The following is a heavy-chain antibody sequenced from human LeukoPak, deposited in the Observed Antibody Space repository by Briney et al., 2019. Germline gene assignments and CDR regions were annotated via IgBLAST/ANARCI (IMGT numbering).Heavy chain of an antibody. CDR1: GGTFSSYA. Sequence: SVKVSCKASGGTFSSYAISWVRQAPGQGLEWMGGIIPIFGTANYAQKFQGRVTITADESTSTAYMELSSLRSEDTAVYYCARVYDFWSGYSPYYYGMDVWGQGTTVTVSS. CDR2: IIPIFGTA. J-gene: IGHJ6*02. D-gene: IGHD3-3*01. V-gene: IGHV1-69*13. CDR3: ARVYDFWSGYSPYYYGMDV.